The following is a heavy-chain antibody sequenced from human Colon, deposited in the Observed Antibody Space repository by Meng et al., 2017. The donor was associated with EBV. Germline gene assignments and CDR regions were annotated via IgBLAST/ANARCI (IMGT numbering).Heavy chain of an antibody. V-gene: IGHV4-34*01. J-gene: IGHJ4*02. Sequence: LPPFGSCLLPPSDTLSLSCAVSCGSFSGSYSRCLPHAPGPSLASVREIPHSGSTKFNPSLESRVSISVDTSENQVSLKLTSVTAADTAVYYCARRTTVNLRSFDSWGQGTLVTVSS. D-gene: IGHD4-17*01. CDR3: ARRTTVNLRSFDS. CDR2: IPHSGST. CDR1: CGSFSGSY.